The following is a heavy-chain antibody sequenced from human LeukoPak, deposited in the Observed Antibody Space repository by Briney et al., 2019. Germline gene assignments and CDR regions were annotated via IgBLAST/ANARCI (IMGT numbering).Heavy chain of an antibody. CDR1: GFSLSTSGVG. J-gene: IGHJ3*02. D-gene: IGHD6-19*01. V-gene: IGHV2-5*02. CDR2: IYWDDDK. CDR3: AHRRRSGWLWGAFDI. Sequence: ESGPTLVKPTQTLTLTCTFSGFSLSTSGVGVGWIRQPPGKALEWLALIYWDDDKRYSPSLKSRLTITKDTSKNQVVLTMTNMDPVDTATYYCAHRRRSGWLWGAFDIWGQGTMVTVSS.